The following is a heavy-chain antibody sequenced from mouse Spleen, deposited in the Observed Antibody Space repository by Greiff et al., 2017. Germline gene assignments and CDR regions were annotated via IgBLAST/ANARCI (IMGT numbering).Heavy chain of an antibody. CDR2: INPYNGGT. V-gene: IGHV1-19*01. J-gene: IGHJ2*01. CDR1: GYTFTDYY. Sequence: EVQVVESGPVLVKPGASVKMSCKASGYTFTDYYMNWVKQSHGKSLEWIGVINPYNGGTSYNQKFKGKATLTVDKSSSTAYMELNSLTSEDSAVYYCATHYYGHDYFDYWGQGTTLTVSS. D-gene: IGHD1-2*01. CDR3: ATHYYGHDYFDY.